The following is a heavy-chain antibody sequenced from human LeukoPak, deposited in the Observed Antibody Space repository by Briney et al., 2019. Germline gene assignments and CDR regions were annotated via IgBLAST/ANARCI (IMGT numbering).Heavy chain of an antibody. J-gene: IGHJ4*02. CDR2: IKQDGSEK. V-gene: IGHV3-7*01. Sequence: GGSLRLSCAASGFTFRDYWMSWVRQAPGKGLEWVADIKQDGSEKYYLDSVKGRFTISRDNAKNSLYLQMNSLRAEDTAVYYCARGLSTGREDYFDFWGQGTLVSVSS. CDR3: ARGLSTGREDYFDF. CDR1: GFTFRDYW. D-gene: IGHD1-1*01.